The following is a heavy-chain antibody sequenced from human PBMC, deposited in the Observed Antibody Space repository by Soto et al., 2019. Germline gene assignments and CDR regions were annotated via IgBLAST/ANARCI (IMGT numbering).Heavy chain of an antibody. V-gene: IGHV1-8*01. CDR3: ASHGGNPTYYYYGMDV. D-gene: IGHD2-15*01. J-gene: IGHJ6*02. CDR2: MNPNSGNT. Sequence: ASVKVSCKASGYTFTSYYINWVRQATGQGLEWMGWMNPNSGNTGYAQKFQGRVTMTRNTSISTAYMELSSLRSEDTAVYYCASHGGNPTYYYYGMDVWGQGTTVTVSS. CDR1: GYTFTSYY.